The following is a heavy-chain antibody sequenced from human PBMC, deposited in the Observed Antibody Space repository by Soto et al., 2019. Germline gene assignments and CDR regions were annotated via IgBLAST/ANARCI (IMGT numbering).Heavy chain of an antibody. Sequence: PSETLSLTCAVYGGSFSGYYWSWIRQPPGKGLEWIGEINHSGSTNYNPSLKSRVTISVDTSKNQFSLKLSSVTAADTAVYYCARFKMYSSSWYYYGMDVWGQGSTVTV. CDR3: ARFKMYSSSWYYYGMDV. CDR1: GGSFSGYY. CDR2: INHSGST. D-gene: IGHD6-13*01. J-gene: IGHJ6*02. V-gene: IGHV4-34*01.